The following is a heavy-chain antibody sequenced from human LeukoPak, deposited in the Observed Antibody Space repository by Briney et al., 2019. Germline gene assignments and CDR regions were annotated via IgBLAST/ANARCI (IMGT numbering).Heavy chain of an antibody. V-gene: IGHV4-34*01. Sequence: PSETLSLTCAVYGGSFSGYYWSGIRQPPGKGLEWIGESNHSGSTNYNPSLKSRVTISVDTSKNQFSLKLSSVTAADTAVYYCARGRWFDPWGQGTLVTVSS. J-gene: IGHJ5*02. CDR3: ARGRWFDP. CDR2: SNHSGST. CDR1: GGSFSGYY.